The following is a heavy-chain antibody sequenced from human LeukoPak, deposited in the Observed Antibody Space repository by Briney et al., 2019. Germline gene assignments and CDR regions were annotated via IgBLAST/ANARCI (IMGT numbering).Heavy chain of an antibody. V-gene: IGHV4-59*01. D-gene: IGHD2-2*01. CDR1: GDSISSYY. CDR3: ARGIGSSTTWNYYGTDV. CDR2: IYYSGST. J-gene: IGHJ6*02. Sequence: SGTLSLTCTVSGDSISSYYWSWIRQPPGKGLEGIGYIYYSGSTNCNPSLKSRDTISVDTSKNQFSLKLSSVTAADTAVYYCARGIGSSTTWNYYGTDVWGQGTTVTVSS.